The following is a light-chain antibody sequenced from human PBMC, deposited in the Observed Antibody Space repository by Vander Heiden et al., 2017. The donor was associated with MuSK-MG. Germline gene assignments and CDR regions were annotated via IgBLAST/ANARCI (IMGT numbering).Light chain of an antibody. V-gene: IGKV3-20*01. CDR1: QSVSSNY. CDR2: GAS. Sequence: EIVLTQSPATLSLSPGERATLSCRASQSVSSNYLAWYQQKPGQAPRLLIYGASSRATGIPDRFSGSGSGTDFTLTISRLEPEDFAVYYCQQYGSSPLTFGHGTKVDIK. CDR3: QQYGSSPLT. J-gene: IGKJ3*01.